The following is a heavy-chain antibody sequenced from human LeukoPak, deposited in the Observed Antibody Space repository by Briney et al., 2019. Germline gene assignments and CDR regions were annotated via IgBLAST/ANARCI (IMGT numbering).Heavy chain of an antibody. CDR1: GGSISSDRHY. D-gene: IGHD1-26*01. Sequence: IPSETLSLTCTVSGGSISSDRHYWGWIRHPPGKGLEWIGSIYYGGYTHYNTSLNSRVTISVDTSRNQFSLKLRSVTAADAAVYYCVRLAPPTDDAFDIWGQGTMVTVSS. CDR2: IYYGGYT. J-gene: IGHJ3*02. V-gene: IGHV4-39*01. CDR3: VRLAPPTDDAFDI.